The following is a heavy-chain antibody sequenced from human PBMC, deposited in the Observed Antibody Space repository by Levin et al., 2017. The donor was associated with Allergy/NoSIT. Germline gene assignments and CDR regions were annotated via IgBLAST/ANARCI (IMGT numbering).Heavy chain of an antibody. D-gene: IGHD3-10*01. J-gene: IGHJ6*04. Sequence: PGGSLRLSCTASGFTFGDYAMSWFRQAPGKGLEWVGFIRSKAYGGTTEYAASVKGRFTISRDDSKSIAYLQMNSLKTEDTAVYYCTREYYYGSGRPTAGMDVWGKGTTVTVSS. V-gene: IGHV3-49*03. CDR2: IRSKAYGGTT. CDR3: TREYYYGSGRPTAGMDV. CDR1: GFTFGDYA.